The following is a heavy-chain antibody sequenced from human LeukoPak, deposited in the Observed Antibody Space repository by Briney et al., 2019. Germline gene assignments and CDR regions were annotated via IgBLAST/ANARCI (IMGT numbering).Heavy chain of an antibody. CDR1: GYSFTSYW. V-gene: IGHV5-10-1*01. D-gene: IGHD2-15*01. Sequence: GESLKITCKGSGYSFTSYWISWVRQMPGKGLEWMGRIDPSDSYTNYSPSFQGHVTISADKSISAAYLQWSSLKASDTAMYYCAMDCSGGSCNSPEYFQHWGQGTLVTVSS. CDR3: AMDCSGGSCNSPEYFQH. CDR2: IDPSDSYT. J-gene: IGHJ1*01.